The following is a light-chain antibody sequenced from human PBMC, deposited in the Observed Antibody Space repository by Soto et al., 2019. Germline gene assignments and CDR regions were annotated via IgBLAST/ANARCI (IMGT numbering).Light chain of an antibody. J-gene: IGKJ1*01. CDR2: HAS. Sequence: AIQLTQSPSSLSAAVGDRVTITCRASQGISAFLAWYQQKPGEAPNLLIYHASSLESGVPSRFSGSGSGTEFTLTISSLQPDDFATYYCQQYNSYSGRFGQGTKVDIK. CDR1: QGISAF. CDR3: QQYNSYSGR. V-gene: IGKV1-13*02.